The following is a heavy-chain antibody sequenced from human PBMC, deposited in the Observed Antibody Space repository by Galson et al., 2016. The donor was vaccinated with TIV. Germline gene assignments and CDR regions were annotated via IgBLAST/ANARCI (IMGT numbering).Heavy chain of an antibody. CDR1: GFIFSDYA. V-gene: IGHV3-48*02. J-gene: IGHJ6*02. CDR2: ISRSGGNS. Sequence: SLRLSCAASGFIFSDYAMNWARQTPGKGLEWISYISRSGGNSFYAESVKGRFTVSRDRLDKSVFLQMNSLRDEDTAVYFCAREQNYALDVWGPGTMVTVSS. D-gene: IGHD1-7*01. CDR3: AREQNYALDV.